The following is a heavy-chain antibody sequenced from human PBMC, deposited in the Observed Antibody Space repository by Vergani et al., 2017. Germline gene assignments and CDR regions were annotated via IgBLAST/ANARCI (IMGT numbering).Heavy chain of an antibody. CDR2: INPIDSKI. CDR3: ARPQRGIVGATAVDY. D-gene: IGHD1-26*01. V-gene: IGHV5-51*03. Sequence: EVMLVQSGAEVKKPGESLKISCKYSESSFISNEIAWVRQMSGKGLQWMGNINPIDSKIAYSPSFQGQAIMSLDKSISTAYLQWSSLKASDTAMYYCARPQRGIVGATAVDYWGQGTLVTVSS. J-gene: IGHJ4*02. CDR1: ESSFISNE.